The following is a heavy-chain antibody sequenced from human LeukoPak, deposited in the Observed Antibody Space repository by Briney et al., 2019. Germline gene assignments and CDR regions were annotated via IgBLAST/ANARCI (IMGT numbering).Heavy chain of an antibody. CDR1: GFTFSVYA. J-gene: IGHJ5*02. D-gene: IGHD2-15*01. Sequence: GRSLRLSCAASGFTFSVYAMHWIRQAPGKGLEWVSAISGSGGSTYYADSVKGRFTISRDNSKNTLYLQMNSLRAEDTAVYYCAKCSGGSCQAGDWFDPWGQGTLVTVSS. V-gene: IGHV3-23*01. CDR2: ISGSGGST. CDR3: AKCSGGSCQAGDWFDP.